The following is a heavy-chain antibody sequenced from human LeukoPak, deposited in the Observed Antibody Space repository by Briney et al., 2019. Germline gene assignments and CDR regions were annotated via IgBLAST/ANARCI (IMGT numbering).Heavy chain of an antibody. J-gene: IGHJ4*02. V-gene: IGHV3-48*04. D-gene: IGHD3-22*01. CDR1: GFTFGKNS. Sequence: GGSLRLSCEASGFTFGKNSMNWVRQAPGKGREWLAYISTSSGNINYADSVKGRFTISRDNVKNSLYLQMNSLRVEDTAVYYCVREHYYDTRGYYYIPLDYWGQGTLVTVSS. CDR3: VREHYYDTRGYYYIPLDY. CDR2: ISTSSGNI.